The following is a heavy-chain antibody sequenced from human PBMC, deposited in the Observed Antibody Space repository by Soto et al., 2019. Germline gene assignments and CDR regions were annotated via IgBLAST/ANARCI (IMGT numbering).Heavy chain of an antibody. CDR2: IDWDDDK. D-gene: IGHD1-26*01. J-gene: IGHJ4*02. CDR3: ARSESGSYFLDY. V-gene: IGHV2-70*04. CDR1: GFSLSTSGMR. Sequence: GPTLVNPTQTLTLTCTFSGFSLSTSGMRVSWIRQPPGKALEWLARIDWDDDKFYSTSLKTRLTISKDTSKHQVVLTMTNMDPVDTATYYCARSESGSYFLDYWGQGTLVPVSS.